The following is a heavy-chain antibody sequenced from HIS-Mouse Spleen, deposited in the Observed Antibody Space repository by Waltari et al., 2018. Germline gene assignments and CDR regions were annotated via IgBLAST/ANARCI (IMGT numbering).Heavy chain of an antibody. CDR2: IYYSGST. Sequence: QLQLQESGPGLVKPSETLSLTCTVSGGSISSSSYYWGWIRQPPGKGLERIGSIYYSGSTYYNPSLKRRVTISVDTSKNQFSLKLSSVTAADTAVYYCAREIPYSSSWYDWYFDLWGRGTLVTVSS. V-gene: IGHV4-39*07. J-gene: IGHJ2*01. CDR3: AREIPYSSSWYDWYFDL. CDR1: GGSISSSSYY. D-gene: IGHD6-13*01.